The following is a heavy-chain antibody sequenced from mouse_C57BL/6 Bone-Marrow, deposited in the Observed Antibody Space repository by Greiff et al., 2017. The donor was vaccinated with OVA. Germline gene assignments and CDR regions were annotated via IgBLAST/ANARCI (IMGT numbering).Heavy chain of an antibody. CDR2: INPNNGGT. V-gene: IGHV1-26*01. CDR3: ASPYYGNWYFDV. J-gene: IGHJ1*03. CDR1: GYTFTDYY. D-gene: IGHD2-10*01. Sequence: EVQLQQSGPELVKPGASVKISCKASGYTFTDYYMNWVKQSHGKSLEWIGDINPNNGGTSYNQKFKGKATLTVDKSSSTAYMELRSLTSEDSAVYYCASPYYGNWYFDVWGTGTTVTVSS.